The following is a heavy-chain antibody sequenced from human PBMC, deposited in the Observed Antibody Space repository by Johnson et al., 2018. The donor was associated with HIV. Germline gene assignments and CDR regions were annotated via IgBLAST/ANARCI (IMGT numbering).Heavy chain of an antibody. CDR1: GISFSSYW. J-gene: IGHJ3*02. V-gene: IGHV3-74*01. CDR3: ARAGIVLDI. CDR2: IKSDGTST. D-gene: IGHD2-15*01. Sequence: VQLVESGGGLVQPGGSLRLSCVASGISFSSYWMHWVRQAPGKGLVWVSRIKSDGTSTNYADSVKGRFTISRENAKDTLYLQLNSLTAEDTAVYYCARAGIVLDIWGQRTMVTVSS.